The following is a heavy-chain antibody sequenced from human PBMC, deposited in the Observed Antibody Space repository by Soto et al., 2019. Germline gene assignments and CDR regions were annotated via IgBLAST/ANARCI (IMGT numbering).Heavy chain of an antibody. D-gene: IGHD1-1*01. J-gene: IGHJ6*02. V-gene: IGHV4-31*03. CDR3: ARAPIPNWNYYGMDV. CDR1: GGSVNSGGYH. Sequence: QVQLQESGPGQVKPSQTLSLTCTVSGGSVNSGGYHWSWIRQHPGKGLEWIGDIYYSGSTYYNPSLKSRVTISIDTSTNHFSLNLSAMTAADTAVYYCARAPIPNWNYYGMDVWGQGTTVTVSS. CDR2: IYYSGST.